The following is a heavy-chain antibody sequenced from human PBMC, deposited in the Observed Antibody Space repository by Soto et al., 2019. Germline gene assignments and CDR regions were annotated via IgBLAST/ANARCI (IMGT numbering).Heavy chain of an antibody. CDR3: ARSYPGTYNWFDP. V-gene: IGHV5-51*01. CDR2: IYPGDSDT. Sequence: GESLKISCKGSGYSFSTYWIGWVRQMPGKGLEWMGIIYPGDSDTRYSPSFQGQVTISADKSISTAYLQWSSLKASDTAMYYCARSYPGTYNWFDPWGQGTLVTVSS. CDR1: GYSFSTYW. J-gene: IGHJ5*02. D-gene: IGHD3-10*01.